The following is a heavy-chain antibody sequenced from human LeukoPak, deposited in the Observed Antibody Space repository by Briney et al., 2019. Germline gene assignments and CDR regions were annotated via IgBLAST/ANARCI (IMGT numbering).Heavy chain of an antibody. CDR2: IAQDGGEK. V-gene: IGHV3-7*01. CDR1: GFTFSSSF. CDR3: ARVGSILLHYYYYMDV. Sequence: GGSLRLSCAASGFTFSSSFMSWVRQTPGKGLEWVANIAQDGGEKNYVVSVEGRFTISRDNAKNSLYLQMNSLRAEDTAVYYCARVGSILLHYYYYMDVWGKGTTVTVSS. D-gene: IGHD3-10*01. J-gene: IGHJ6*03.